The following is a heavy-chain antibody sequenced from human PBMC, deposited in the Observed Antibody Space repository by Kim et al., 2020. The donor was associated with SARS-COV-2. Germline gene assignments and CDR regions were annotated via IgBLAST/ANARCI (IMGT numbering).Heavy chain of an antibody. J-gene: IGHJ4*02. CDR3: ARGTLGVMTTVTLHY. CDR1: GFTFSSYS. V-gene: IGHV3-48*02. CDR2: ISSSSSTI. Sequence: GGSLRLSCAASGFTFSSYSMNWVRQAPGKGLEWVSYISSSSSTIYYADSVKGRFTISRDNAKNSLYLQMNSLRDEDTAVYYCARGTLGVMTTVTLHYWGQGTLVTVSS. D-gene: IGHD4-17*01.